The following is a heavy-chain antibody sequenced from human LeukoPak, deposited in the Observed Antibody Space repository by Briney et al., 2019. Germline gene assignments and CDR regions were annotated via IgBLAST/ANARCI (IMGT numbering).Heavy chain of an antibody. CDR1: GGSISSGSYY. CDR3: ARLVRGIPVLYNWFDP. V-gene: IGHV4-61*02. Sequence: SQTLSLTCTVSGGSISSGSYYWSWIRQPAGKGLEWIGRIYTSGSTNYNPSLKSRVTISVDTSKNQFSLKLSSVIAADTAVYYCARLVRGIPVLYNWFDPWGQGTLVTVSS. J-gene: IGHJ5*02. CDR2: IYTSGST. D-gene: IGHD3-10*01.